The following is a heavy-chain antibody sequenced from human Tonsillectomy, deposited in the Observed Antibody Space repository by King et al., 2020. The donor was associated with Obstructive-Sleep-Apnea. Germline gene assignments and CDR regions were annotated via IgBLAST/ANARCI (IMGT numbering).Heavy chain of an antibody. CDR1: GFTFSSYG. Sequence: VQLVESGGGVVQPGRSLRLSCAASGFTFSSYGMHWVRQAPGKGLEWVAVIWYDGSNKYYADSVKGRFTISRDNSKNTLYLQMNSLRAEDTAVYDCARDTMGYSSSWYVPNWFDPWGQGTLVTVSS. J-gene: IGHJ5*02. CDR2: IWYDGSNK. CDR3: ARDTMGYSSSWYVPNWFDP. V-gene: IGHV3-33*01. D-gene: IGHD6-13*01.